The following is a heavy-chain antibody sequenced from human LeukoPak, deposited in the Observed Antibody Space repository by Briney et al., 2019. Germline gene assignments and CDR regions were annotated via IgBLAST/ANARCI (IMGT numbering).Heavy chain of an antibody. CDR3: AREYYLVPKGIGY. CDR1: GYTFTSYD. D-gene: IGHD3-10*01. CDR2: MNPNSGNT. Sequence: ASVKVSCKASGYTFTSYDINWVRQATGQGLEWMGWMNPNSGNTGYAQKFQGRVTMTRNTSISTAYMELSSLRSGDTAVYYCAREYYLVPKGIGYWGQGTLVTVSS. J-gene: IGHJ4*02. V-gene: IGHV1-8*01.